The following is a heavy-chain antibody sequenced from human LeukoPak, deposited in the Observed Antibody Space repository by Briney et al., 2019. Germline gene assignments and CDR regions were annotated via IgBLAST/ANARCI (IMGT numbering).Heavy chain of an antibody. J-gene: IGHJ3*02. V-gene: IGHV1-2*02. CDR1: GYTFTGYY. D-gene: IGHD3-9*01. CDR3: ARIAQSSKLRYFDWLQNDSFEI. Sequence: GASVKVSCKTSGYTFTGYYMHWVRQAPGQGLEWMGWINPNSGGTNYAQKFQGRVTMTRDTSISTAYMELSRLRSDDTAVYYCARIAQSSKLRYFDWLQNDSFEIWGQGTMVTVSS. CDR2: INPNSGGT.